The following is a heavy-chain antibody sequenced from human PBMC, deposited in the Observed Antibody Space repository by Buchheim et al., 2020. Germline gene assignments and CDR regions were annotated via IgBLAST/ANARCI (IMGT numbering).Heavy chain of an antibody. Sequence: QVQLQESGPGLVKPSETLSLICTVSGDSVSSGSYYWSWIRQPPGKGLEWIGYVHYSGSTNFNPSLKSRATISVDTSKNQFSLKLSSVTAADTAVYYCAKMNSYDLWSAYYPFDSWGQGTL. CDR2: VHYSGST. D-gene: IGHD3-3*01. CDR3: AKMNSYDLWSAYYPFDS. CDR1: GDSVSSGSYY. J-gene: IGHJ4*02. V-gene: IGHV4-61*01.